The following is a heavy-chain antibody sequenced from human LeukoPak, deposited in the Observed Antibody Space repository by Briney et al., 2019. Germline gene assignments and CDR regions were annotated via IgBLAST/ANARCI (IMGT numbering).Heavy chain of an antibody. V-gene: IGHV3-21*04. CDR3: AKDKGGSSWLEGWFDP. CDR1: GFIFNNYT. J-gene: IGHJ5*02. D-gene: IGHD6-13*01. Sequence: PGGSLRLSCAASGFIFNNYTMNWVRRAPGKGLEWVSSISSSGSYIRYGDSMKGRVTISRDNAKNSLYLQMNSLRAEDTALYYCAKDKGGSSWLEGWFDPWGQGTLVTVSS. CDR2: ISSSGSYI.